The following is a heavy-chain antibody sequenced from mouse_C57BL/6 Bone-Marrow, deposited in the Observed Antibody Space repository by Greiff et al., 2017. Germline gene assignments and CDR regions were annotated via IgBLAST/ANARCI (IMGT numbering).Heavy chain of an antibody. CDR1: GYTFTDYY. CDR3: ARRGYWYFDV. V-gene: IGHV1-26*01. J-gene: IGHJ1*03. Sequence: EVQLQQSGPELVKPGASVKISCKASGYTFTDYYMNWVKQSHGKSLEWIGDINPNNGGTSYNQKFKGKATLTVYKSSSTAYMELRSLTSEDSAVYYCARRGYWYFDVWGTGTTVTVSS. CDR2: INPNNGGT.